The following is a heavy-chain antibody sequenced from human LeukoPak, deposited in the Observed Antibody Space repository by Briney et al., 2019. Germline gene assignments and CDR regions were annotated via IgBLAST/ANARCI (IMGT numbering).Heavy chain of an antibody. Sequence: SETLSLTCTVSGGSISSYYWSWIRHPAGKGLEWIGRIYTSGSTNYNPSLKSRVTISVDKSKNQFSLKLSSVTAADTAVYYCARGSLRNYSYYYMDVWGKGTTVTVSS. V-gene: IGHV4-4*07. CDR1: GGSISSYY. J-gene: IGHJ6*03. CDR3: ARGSLRNYSYYYMDV. CDR2: IYTSGST. D-gene: IGHD3-16*01.